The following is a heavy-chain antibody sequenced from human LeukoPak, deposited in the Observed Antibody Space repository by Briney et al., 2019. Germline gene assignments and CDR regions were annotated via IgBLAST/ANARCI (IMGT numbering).Heavy chain of an antibody. CDR2: IYDSGST. CDR3: ARRSPYLRAFDI. V-gene: IGHV4-59*08. D-gene: IGHD2-21*01. Sequence: KPSETLSLTCTVSGGSISSYYWSWIRQPPGKGLEWIGYIYDSGSTSYNPTLKSRVTISVDTSKNHFSLKLSSVTAADTAVYHCARRSPYLRAFDIWGQGTMVTVSS. CDR1: GGSISSYY. J-gene: IGHJ3*02.